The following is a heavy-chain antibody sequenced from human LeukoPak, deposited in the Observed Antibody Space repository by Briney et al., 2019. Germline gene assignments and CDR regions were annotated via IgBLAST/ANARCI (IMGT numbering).Heavy chain of an antibody. D-gene: IGHD6-6*01. V-gene: IGHV4-31*03. CDR2: MYFSWIT. CDR3: ARDGYSSSSYFDY. CDR1: GVSISSGGYY. Sequence: SQTLSLTCTVSGVSISSGGYYWSWIRQHPGKGLEWIGYMYFSWITSYNPSLKSRVTISVDTSKNQSSLKLSSVTAADTAGYYCARDGYSSSSYFDYWGQGTLVTVSS. J-gene: IGHJ4*02.